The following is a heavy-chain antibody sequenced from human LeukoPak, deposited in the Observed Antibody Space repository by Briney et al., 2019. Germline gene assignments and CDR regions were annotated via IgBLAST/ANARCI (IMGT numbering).Heavy chain of an antibody. D-gene: IGHD3-9*01. CDR1: GFTFSGYI. J-gene: IGHJ4*02. Sequence: GGSLRLSCAASGFTFSGYIMNWVRQAPGKWLEWVSSISSSSSYIYYADSVKGRFTTFRDNAKNSLYLQMNSLRAEDTAVYYCARGVVRYFDYWGQGALVTVSS. V-gene: IGHV3-21*01. CDR2: ISSSSSYI. CDR3: ARGVVRYFDY.